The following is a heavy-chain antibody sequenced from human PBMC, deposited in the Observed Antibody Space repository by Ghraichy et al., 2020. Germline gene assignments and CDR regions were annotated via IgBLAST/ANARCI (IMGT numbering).Heavy chain of an antibody. CDR3: AKGLLYDVSAYRSWFDP. J-gene: IGHJ5*02. D-gene: IGHD3-22*01. V-gene: IGHV3-23*01. CDR1: GFTFSRYA. CDR2: INPGGDST. Sequence: GESLKISCAASGFTFSRYAMTWVRQAPGKGLEWVSLINPGGDSTFYADSVKGRFTISRDNSKNTLYLQMNSLRAEDTAVYYCAKGLLYDVSAYRSWFDPWGQGTLVTVSS.